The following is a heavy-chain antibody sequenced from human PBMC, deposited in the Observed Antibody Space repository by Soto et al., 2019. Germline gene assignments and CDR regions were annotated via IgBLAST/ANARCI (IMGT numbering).Heavy chain of an antibody. D-gene: IGHD6-13*01. Sequence: SVKVSCKASGGTFSSYRINWVRQAPGQGLEWVGGIVPIYRTADYAQKFQGRVTITADESARTAYMELRSLKSQDTAVYYCARDSGAKLSSSWGQGTLVTVSS. V-gene: IGHV1-69*13. J-gene: IGHJ4*02. CDR2: IVPIYRTA. CDR1: GGTFSSYR. CDR3: ARDSGAKLSSS.